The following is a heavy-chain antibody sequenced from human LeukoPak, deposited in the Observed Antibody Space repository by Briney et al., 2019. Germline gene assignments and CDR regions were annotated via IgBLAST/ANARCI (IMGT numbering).Heavy chain of an antibody. CDR3: ARRDDYVWGSYPNYFDY. V-gene: IGHV3-48*01. CDR2: ISSSSSTI. Sequence: GGSLRLSCAASGFTFSSYSMNWVRQAPGKGLEWVSYISSSSSTIYYAESVKGRFTISRDNAKNSLYLQMNSLRAEDTAVYYCARRDDYVWGSYPNYFDYWGQGTLVTVSS. J-gene: IGHJ4*02. CDR1: GFTFSSYS. D-gene: IGHD3-16*02.